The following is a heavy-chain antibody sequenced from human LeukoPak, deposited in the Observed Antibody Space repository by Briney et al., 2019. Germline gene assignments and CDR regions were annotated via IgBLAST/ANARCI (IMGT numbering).Heavy chain of an antibody. CDR2: IGSNGDT. Sequence: GGTLRLSCAASGFTFSSYGMSWVRQAPGKGLEWVSAIGSNGDTYYPDSVKGRLTISRDNAKNSLYLQMNSLRAGDTAVYYCARSVPGGTGWMGSIDYWGQGTLVTVSS. CDR3: ARSVPGGTGWMGSIDY. CDR1: GFTFSSYG. V-gene: IGHV3-13*01. J-gene: IGHJ4*02. D-gene: IGHD6-19*01.